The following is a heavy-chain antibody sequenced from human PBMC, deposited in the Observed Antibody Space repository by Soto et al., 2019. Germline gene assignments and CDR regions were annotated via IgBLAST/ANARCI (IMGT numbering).Heavy chain of an antibody. D-gene: IGHD3-10*02. CDR1: GFTVSSNY. V-gene: IGHV3-53*01. CDR2: FYSDGST. Sequence: PGGSLRLSCEASGFTVSSNYMTWVRQAPGKGLEWVSVFYSDGSTHYADSVKGRFTISRDDSKNTLYLQMNSLRVEDTAVYFCARGYVNLNVWGQGTLVTVSS. CDR3: ARGYVNLNV. J-gene: IGHJ4*02.